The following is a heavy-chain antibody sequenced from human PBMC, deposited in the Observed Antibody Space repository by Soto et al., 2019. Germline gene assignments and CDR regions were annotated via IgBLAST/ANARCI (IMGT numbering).Heavy chain of an antibody. J-gene: IGHJ4*02. CDR2: IDHGGST. Sequence: QVQLQQWGAGLLKPSETLSLTCAVSGGSFSYYYSTWIRQSPGKGLEWIGEIDHGGSTNYNPSLNSRVTISIDTSKNQFYLNLTTVTAADTGVYYCARGINKYNSHHCGYWGQGTQVTVAS. CDR1: GGSFSYYY. V-gene: IGHV4-34*01. D-gene: IGHD2-21*01. CDR3: ARGINKYNSHHCGY.